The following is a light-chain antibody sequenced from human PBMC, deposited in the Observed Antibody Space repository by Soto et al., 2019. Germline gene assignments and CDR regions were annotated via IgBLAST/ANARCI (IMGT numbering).Light chain of an antibody. CDR1: TSDLAIYNY. V-gene: IGLV2-14*01. J-gene: IGLJ1*01. CDR3: SSYTDSSNYV. Sequence: QSVLAQPASVSGSPGQSITITCTETTSDLAIYNYVSWYQQQPGKAPKLMIYQVTNRPSGVSNRFSGSRSGNTASLTISGLQAEDEAVYYCSSYTDSSNYVFGTGTKVTVL. CDR2: QVT.